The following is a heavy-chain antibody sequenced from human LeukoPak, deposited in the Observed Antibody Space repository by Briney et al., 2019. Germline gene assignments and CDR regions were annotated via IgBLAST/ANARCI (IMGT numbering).Heavy chain of an antibody. J-gene: IGHJ4*02. CDR3: ATGAQTGTAPAFDY. CDR2: FDPEDGEA. Sequence: ASVKVSCKVSGYTLTELSMHWVRQAPGKGLEWMGGFDPEDGEAIYAQKFQGRVTMTEDTSTDTAYMELSSLRSEDTAVYYCATGAQTGTAPAFDYWGQGTLVTVSS. V-gene: IGHV1-24*01. D-gene: IGHD1-1*01. CDR1: GYTLTELS.